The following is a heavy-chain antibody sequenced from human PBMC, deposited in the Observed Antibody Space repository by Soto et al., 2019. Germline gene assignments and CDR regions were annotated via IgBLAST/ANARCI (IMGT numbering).Heavy chain of an antibody. CDR1: GFTFSRYS. J-gene: IGHJ4*02. CDR3: ARDPGVGSDYVIDY. Sequence: EVHLVESGGGQVQPGGSLRLSCAVSGFTFSRYSMNWVRQAPGKGLEWVSSISHTSNYIYYADSVRGRFTISRDNAKNSLYLQMSSLRVEDTAVYYCARDPGVGSDYVIDYWGQGTLVTVSS. CDR2: ISHTSNYI. D-gene: IGHD3-10*01. V-gene: IGHV3-21*01.